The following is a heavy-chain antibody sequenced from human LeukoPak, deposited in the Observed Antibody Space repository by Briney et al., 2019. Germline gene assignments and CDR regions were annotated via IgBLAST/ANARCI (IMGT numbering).Heavy chain of an antibody. CDR2: INWIGSGT. CDR1: GFTFDDYG. J-gene: IGHJ4*02. Sequence: PGGSLRLSCAASGFTFDDYGMTWVRQAPGKGLEWVSGINWIGSGTGYAESVKGRFTISRDNANSSLYLQMNSLRVEDTALYYCARDVRGYSYGYKGREDHWGQGTLVIVSS. V-gene: IGHV3-20*04. D-gene: IGHD5-18*01. CDR3: ARDVRGYSYGYKGREDH.